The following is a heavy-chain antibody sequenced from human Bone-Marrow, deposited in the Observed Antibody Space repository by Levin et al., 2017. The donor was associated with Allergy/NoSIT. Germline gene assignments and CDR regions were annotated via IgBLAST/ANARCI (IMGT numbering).Heavy chain of an antibody. J-gene: IGHJ6*02. V-gene: IGHV1-24*01. D-gene: IGHD1-26*01. CDR2: FDPEDGET. Sequence: GASVKVSCKVSGYTLTELSMHWVRQAPGKGLEWMGGFDPEDGETIYAQKFQGRVTMTEDTSTDTAYMELSSLRSEDTAVYYCATVLQWELRGDYYYGMDGWGQGTTVTVSS. CDR3: ATVLQWELRGDYYYGMDG. CDR1: GYTLTELS.